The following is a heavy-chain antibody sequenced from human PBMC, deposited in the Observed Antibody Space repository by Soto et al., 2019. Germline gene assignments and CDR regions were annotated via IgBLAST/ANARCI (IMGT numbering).Heavy chain of an antibody. J-gene: IGHJ6*02. CDR2: ISYDGSNK. D-gene: IGHD6-19*01. V-gene: IGHV3-30*18. CDR1: GFTFSSYG. Sequence: GGSLRLSCAASGFTFSSYGMHWVRQAPGKGLEWVAVISYDGSNKYYADSVKGRFTISRDNSKNTLYLQMNSLRAEDTAVYYCAKDLIRRIVPTTDRSDSIAVAGTGMDVWGQGTTVTVSS. CDR3: AKDLIRRIVPTTDRSDSIAVAGTGMDV.